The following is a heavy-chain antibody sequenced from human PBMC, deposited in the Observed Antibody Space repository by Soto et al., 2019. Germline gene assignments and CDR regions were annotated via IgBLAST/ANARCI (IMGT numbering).Heavy chain of an antibody. Sequence: PSETLSLTCAVYGGSFSGYYWSWIRQPPGKGLEWIGEINHSGSTNYNPSLKSRVTISVDTSKNQFSLKLSSVTAADTAVYYCARGRYCSSTSCSYPSFDYWGQGTLVTAPQ. CDR1: GGSFSGYY. D-gene: IGHD2-2*01. J-gene: IGHJ4*02. CDR2: INHSGST. V-gene: IGHV4-34*01. CDR3: ARGRYCSSTSCSYPSFDY.